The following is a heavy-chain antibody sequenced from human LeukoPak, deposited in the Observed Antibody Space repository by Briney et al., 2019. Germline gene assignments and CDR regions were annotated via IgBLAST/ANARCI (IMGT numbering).Heavy chain of an antibody. J-gene: IGHJ4*02. Sequence: GGSLRLSCAASGFTFSSYWIHWVRQAPGKGLVWVSRINSDGSSTGYADSVKGRFTISRDNDKNTLYLQMHSLRAEDTAVYYCAREGATYCSGGSCYAPRHLDSWGQGTLVTVSS. V-gene: IGHV3-74*01. CDR3: AREGATYCSGGSCYAPRHLDS. CDR1: GFTFSSYW. D-gene: IGHD2-15*01. CDR2: INSDGSST.